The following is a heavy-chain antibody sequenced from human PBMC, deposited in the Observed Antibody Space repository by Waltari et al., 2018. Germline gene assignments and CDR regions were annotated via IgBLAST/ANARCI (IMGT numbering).Heavy chain of an antibody. D-gene: IGHD3-22*01. V-gene: IGHV4-34*01. CDR3: ARHGRIRAVALIEY. CDR2: INDSGNT. J-gene: IGHJ4*02. Sequence: QVQLQQWGAGVMKPSETLSLTCAVYGGSFSGYYWTWIRQPPGKGLGWIGEINDSGNTNYISSLKTRLSISIDTSKNQFSLKLTSVTAADTAMYYCARHGRIRAVALIEYWGPGTLVTVSS. CDR1: GGSFSGYY.